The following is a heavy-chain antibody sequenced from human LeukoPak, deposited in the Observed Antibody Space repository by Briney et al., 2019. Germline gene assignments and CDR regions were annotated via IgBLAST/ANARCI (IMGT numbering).Heavy chain of an antibody. CDR3: ARDERAYCGGDCSAFDI. V-gene: IGHV3-64*01. CDR1: GFTFSSYA. D-gene: IGHD2-21*01. CDR2: ISSNGGST. J-gene: IGHJ3*02. Sequence: GGSLRLSCAASGFTFSSYAMHWVRQAPGKGLEYVSAISSNGGSTYYANSVKGRFTISRDNSKNTLYLQMGSLRAEDMAVYYCARDERAYCGGDCSAFDIWGQGAMVTVSS.